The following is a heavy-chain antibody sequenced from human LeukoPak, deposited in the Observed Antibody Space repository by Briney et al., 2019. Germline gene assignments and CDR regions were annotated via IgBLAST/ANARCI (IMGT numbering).Heavy chain of an antibody. V-gene: IGHV4-34*01. CDR3: ARGASYYAPFDY. D-gene: IGHD3-10*01. CDR1: GGSFSGYY. Sequence: SETLSLTCAVYGGSFSGYYWSWIRQPPGKGLEWIGEINHSGSTNYNPSLKSRVTISVDTSKNQFSLKLSSVTAADTAVYYCARGASYYAPFDYWGQGTLVTVSS. CDR2: INHSGST. J-gene: IGHJ4*02.